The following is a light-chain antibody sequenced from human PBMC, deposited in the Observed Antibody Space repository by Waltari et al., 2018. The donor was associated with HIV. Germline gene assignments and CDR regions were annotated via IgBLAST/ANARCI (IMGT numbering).Light chain of an antibody. CDR3: QAWDASGCV. V-gene: IGLV3-1*01. Sequence: SYELTQSPSLSVSPGQTVSITCSGDKLGDQYECWYQQKPGQSPVLVMYEDTKRPSGISERFSGSSSGNTATRTIRGTQAVDAADYYCQAWDASGCVFGGGTKLTVL. CDR1: KLGDQY. CDR2: EDT. J-gene: IGLJ3*02.